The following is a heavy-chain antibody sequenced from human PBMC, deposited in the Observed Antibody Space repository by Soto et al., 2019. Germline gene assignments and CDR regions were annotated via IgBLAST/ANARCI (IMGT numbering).Heavy chain of an antibody. D-gene: IGHD6-19*01. Sequence: QVQLVESGGGVVQPGRSLRLSCVVSGFTFRNHGMHWVRQAPGKGLEWVAVVTYESNTYYADSVKGRFTISRDNSKNTLYLQMNSLKPEDTAVYYCATEGYSGWYGDYWGRGTQVTVSS. CDR2: VTYESNT. CDR1: GFTFRNHG. J-gene: IGHJ4*02. V-gene: IGHV3-30*03. CDR3: ATEGYSGWYGDY.